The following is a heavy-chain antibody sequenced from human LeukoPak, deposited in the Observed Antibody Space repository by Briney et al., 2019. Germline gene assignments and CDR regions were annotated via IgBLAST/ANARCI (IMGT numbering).Heavy chain of an antibody. CDR1: GYTFTGYY. D-gene: IGHD3-16*02. J-gene: IGHJ4*02. V-gene: IGHV1-2*06. Sequence: ASVKVSCKASGYTFTGYYMHWVRQAPGQGFEWMGRINPNSGGTNYAQKFQGRVTMTRDTSISTAYMELSRLRSDDTAVYYCARTYYDYVWGSYRYEVTGFDYWGQGTLVTVSS. CDR2: INPNSGGT. CDR3: ARTYYDYVWGSYRYEVTGFDY.